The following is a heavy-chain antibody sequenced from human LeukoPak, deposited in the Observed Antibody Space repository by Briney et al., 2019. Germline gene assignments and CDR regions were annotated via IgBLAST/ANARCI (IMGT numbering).Heavy chain of an antibody. CDR2: IDWDDDK. CDR3: ARVGSGWDAFDI. Sequence: ESGPTLVNPTQTLTLTCTLSGFSLTTTGMCVTWIRQPPGKALEWLALIDWDDDKYYSTSLKTRLTISKDTSKNQVVLTMTNMDPVDTATYYCARVGSGWDAFDIWGQGTLVTVSS. CDR1: GFSLTTTGMC. V-gene: IGHV2-70*01. J-gene: IGHJ3*02. D-gene: IGHD6-19*01.